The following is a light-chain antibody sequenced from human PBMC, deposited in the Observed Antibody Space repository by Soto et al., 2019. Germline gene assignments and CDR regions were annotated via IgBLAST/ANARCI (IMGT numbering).Light chain of an antibody. CDR2: AAS. CDR1: QYISNY. CDR3: QQSYTTPAS. Sequence: DIQMTQSPSSLSASVGDRVTITCRASQYISNYLQWYQQKPWKAPNLLIYAASSLQSGVPSRFSGSGAGTDFTLTSSSLQPEDFATYFWQQSYTTPASFGGGTKVEIK. V-gene: IGKV1-39*01. J-gene: IGKJ4*01.